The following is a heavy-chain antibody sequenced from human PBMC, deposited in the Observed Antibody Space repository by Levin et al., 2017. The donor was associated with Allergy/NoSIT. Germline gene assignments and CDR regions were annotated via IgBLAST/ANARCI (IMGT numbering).Heavy chain of an antibody. D-gene: IGHD2-2*01. CDR3: ARHSVPAGMYNWFDP. Sequence: GESLKISCKSSSSSFSSYWIAWVRQTPGKGLEWMGFIFPGDSKTKYSPSFEGQVTMSVDKSTSTAYLQWSSLKASDTAIYYCARHSVPAGMYNWFDPWGQGTLVTVSS. J-gene: IGHJ5*02. CDR2: IFPGDSKT. CDR1: SSSFSSYW. V-gene: IGHV5-51*01.